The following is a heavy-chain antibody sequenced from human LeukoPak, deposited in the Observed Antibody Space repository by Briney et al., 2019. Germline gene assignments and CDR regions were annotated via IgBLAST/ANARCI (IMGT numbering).Heavy chain of an antibody. D-gene: IGHD6-25*01. CDR3: AKGAAAGLVDWFDP. CDR1: GFTFSDYY. CDR2: ISSSGSTI. V-gene: IGHV3-11*01. J-gene: IGHJ5*02. Sequence: PGGSLRLSCAASGFTFSDYYMTWIRQAPGKGLEWVSCISSSGSTIFYADSVKGRFTISRDNAKSSLFLQMNSLRAEDTALYYCAKGAAAGLVDWFDPWGQGTLVTVSS.